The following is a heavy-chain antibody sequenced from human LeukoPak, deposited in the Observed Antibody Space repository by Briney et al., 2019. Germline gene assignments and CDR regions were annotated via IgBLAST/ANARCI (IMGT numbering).Heavy chain of an antibody. CDR3: AKDGFTTSGTYYDY. CDR1: GGTFSSYA. Sequence: GASVKVSCKASGGTFSSYAISWVRQAPGQGLEWMGGIIPIFGTANYAQKFQGRVTITADESTSTAYMELSSLRSEDTAVYYCAKDGFTTSGTYYDYWGQGTLVTVSP. D-gene: IGHD3-10*01. V-gene: IGHV1-69*13. J-gene: IGHJ4*02. CDR2: IIPIFGTA.